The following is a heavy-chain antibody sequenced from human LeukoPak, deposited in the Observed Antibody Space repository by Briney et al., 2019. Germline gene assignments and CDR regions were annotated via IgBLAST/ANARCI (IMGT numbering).Heavy chain of an antibody. J-gene: IGHJ6*02. V-gene: IGHV3-30*04. CDR3: ARDWERNSYYYYGMDV. CDR2: ISYNGRHN. D-gene: IGHD1-1*01. CDR1: EFNFSNYA. Sequence: GGSLRLSCAASEFNFSNYAIHWVRQAPGKGLEWVAVISYNGRHNYHADSVKGRFTISRDNSKNTLYLEMNSLRAEDTAVYYCARDWERNSYYYYGMDVWGQGTTVTVSS.